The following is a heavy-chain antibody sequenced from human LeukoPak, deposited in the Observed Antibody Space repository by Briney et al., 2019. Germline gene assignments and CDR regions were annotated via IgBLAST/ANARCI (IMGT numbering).Heavy chain of an antibody. D-gene: IGHD3-10*01. J-gene: IGHJ4*02. V-gene: IGHV3-23*01. Sequence: GGSLRLSCAASGFTFSSYTMSWVRQAPGKGLEWVSTITTSDGNTYYADSVKGRFTISRDNSKNTLYLQMKSLRAEDTAVYYCAKDVYYGSGMNFDYWGQGTLVTVSS. CDR1: GFTFSSYT. CDR2: ITTSDGNT. CDR3: AKDVYYGSGMNFDY.